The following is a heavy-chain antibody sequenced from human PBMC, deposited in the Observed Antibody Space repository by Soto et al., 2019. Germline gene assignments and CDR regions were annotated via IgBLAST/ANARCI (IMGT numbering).Heavy chain of an antibody. D-gene: IGHD6-19*01. CDR3: ARAEGRIAVAGSGSYYYYGMDV. V-gene: IGHV3-53*01. CDR2: IYSGGST. J-gene: IGHJ6*02. Sequence: GGSLRLSCAASGFTVSSNYMSWVRQAPGKGLEWVSVIYSGGSTYYADSVKGRFTISRDNSKNTLYLQMNSLRAEDTAVYYCARAEGRIAVAGSGSYYYYGMDVWGQGTTVTVSS. CDR1: GFTVSSNY.